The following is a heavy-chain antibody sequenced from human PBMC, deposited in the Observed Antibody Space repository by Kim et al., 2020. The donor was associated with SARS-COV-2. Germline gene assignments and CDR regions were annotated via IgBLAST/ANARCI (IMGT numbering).Heavy chain of an antibody. CDR2: ISSSSSYI. Sequence: GGSLRLSCAASEFTFSSYNMNWVRQAPGKGLEWVSSISSSSSYIYYADSVKGRFTISRDNAKNSLYLQMNSLRAEDTAVYYCARDLGGSGAYYGMDVWGQGTTVTVSS. CDR1: EFTFSSYN. V-gene: IGHV3-21*01. J-gene: IGHJ6*02. D-gene: IGHD6-19*01. CDR3: ARDLGGSGAYYGMDV.